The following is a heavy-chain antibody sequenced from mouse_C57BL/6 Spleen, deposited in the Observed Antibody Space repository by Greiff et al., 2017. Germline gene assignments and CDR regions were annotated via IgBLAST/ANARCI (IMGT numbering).Heavy chain of an antibody. CDR1: GYTFTSYW. CDR3: ARDYYGSRAWFAY. CDR2: IYPSDSET. J-gene: IGHJ3*01. V-gene: IGHV1-61*01. Sequence: VQLQQPGAELVRPGSSVKLSCKASGYTFTSYWLDWVQQRPGQGLEWIGNIYPSDSETHYNQKFKDKAPLTVYKSSSTAYMQLSSLTAEDSAVYYCARDYYGSRAWFAYWGQGTLVTVSA. D-gene: IGHD1-1*01.